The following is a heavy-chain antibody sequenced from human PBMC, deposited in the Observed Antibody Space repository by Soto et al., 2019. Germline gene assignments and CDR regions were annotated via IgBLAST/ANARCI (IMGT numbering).Heavy chain of an antibody. CDR2: FDPEDGET. J-gene: IGHJ4*02. CDR1: GYTLTELS. CDR3: AIREVEYSSSQWGY. Sequence: ASVKVSCKVSGYTLTELSMHWVRQAPGKGLEWMGGFDPEDGETIYAQKFQGRVTMTEGTSTDTAYMELSSLRSEDTAVYYCAIREVEYSSSQWGYWGQGTLVTVSS. V-gene: IGHV1-24*01. D-gene: IGHD6-6*01.